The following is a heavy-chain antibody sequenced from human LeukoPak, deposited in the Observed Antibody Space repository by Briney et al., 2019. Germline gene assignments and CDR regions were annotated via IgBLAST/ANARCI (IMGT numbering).Heavy chain of an antibody. Sequence: WGAPRPPCAAPGVTASSNYMSWVRPAPGEGREWVSVIYSGGSTYYADSVKGRFTISRDDSKNTLYLQMNSLRAEDTAVYYCARGTGDPPPDYWGQGTLVTVSS. CDR1: GVTASSNY. J-gene: IGHJ4*02. CDR2: IYSGGST. CDR3: ARGTGDPPPDY. D-gene: IGHD7-27*01. V-gene: IGHV3-53*01.